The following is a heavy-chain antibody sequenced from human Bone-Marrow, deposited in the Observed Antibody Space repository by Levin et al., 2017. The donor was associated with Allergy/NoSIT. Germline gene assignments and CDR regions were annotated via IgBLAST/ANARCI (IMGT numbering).Heavy chain of an antibody. Sequence: SGGSLRLSCKAFGYSFTGHYLHWLRQAPGQGLEWVGRIDPNSGDTDYAQKFQGRVTVTRDRSITTAYMELSRITSDDTAIYYCARDGEDISTITLALNLWGQGTVVTVSS. D-gene: IGHD5-24*01. J-gene: IGHJ3*01. CDR1: GYSFTGHY. V-gene: IGHV1-2*06. CDR3: ARDGEDISTITLALNL. CDR2: IDPNSGDT.